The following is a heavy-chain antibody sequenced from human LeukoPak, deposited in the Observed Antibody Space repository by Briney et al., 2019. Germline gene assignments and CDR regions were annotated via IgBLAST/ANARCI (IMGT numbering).Heavy chain of an antibody. CDR2: ISGSGGST. Sequence: GGSLRRSCAASGFTFNNYAMSWVRQAPGKGLEWVSAISGSGGSTYYADSVKGRFTISRDNSKNTLYLQMNSLRAEDTAVYYCAKSFSSGYEGSYYFDYWGQGTLVTVSS. V-gene: IGHV3-23*01. D-gene: IGHD3-3*01. CDR3: AKSFSSGYEGSYYFDY. J-gene: IGHJ4*02. CDR1: GFTFNNYA.